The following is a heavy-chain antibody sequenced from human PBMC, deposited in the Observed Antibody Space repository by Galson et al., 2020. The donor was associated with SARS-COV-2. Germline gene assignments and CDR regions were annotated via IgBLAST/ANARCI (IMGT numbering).Heavy chain of an antibody. J-gene: IGHJ4*02. CDR2: IYTSGST. D-gene: IGHD3-10*01. Sequence: SETLSLTCTVSGGSISSGNNYCSWIRQPPGKGLEWIGRIYTSGSTYYNPSLTSRVSISLDTSRNQFSLQLSSVTAAGTAVYYCVRTMAVYYWGKKVLFIVSS. CDR1: GGSISSGNNY. V-gene: IGHV4-61*02. CDR3: VRTMAVYY.